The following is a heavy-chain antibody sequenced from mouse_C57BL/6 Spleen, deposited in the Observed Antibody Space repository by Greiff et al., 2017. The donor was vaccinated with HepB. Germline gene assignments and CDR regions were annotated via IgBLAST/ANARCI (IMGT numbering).Heavy chain of an antibody. Sequence: VQLQQPGTELVKPGASVKLSCKASGYTFTSYWMHWVKQRSGQGLEWIGNINPSNGGTNYNEKFKSKATVTADKSSSTAYMQLSSLTSEDSAVYCNARRSDDSYFDYWGRGTTLTVSS. CDR2: INPSNGGT. V-gene: IGHV1-53*01. CDR1: GYTFTSYW. CDR3: ARRSDDSYFDY. J-gene: IGHJ2*01.